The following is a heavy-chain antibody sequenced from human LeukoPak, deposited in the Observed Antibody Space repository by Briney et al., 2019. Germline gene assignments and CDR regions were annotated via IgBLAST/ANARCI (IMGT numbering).Heavy chain of an antibody. CDR3: AVTSGCSGGSCYSAGWFDP. Sequence: SETLSLTCTVSGGSISSSNWWSWVRQPPGKGLEWIGEIYHSGSTNYNPSLKSRVTISVDTSKNQFSLKLSSVTAADTAVYYCAVTSGCSGGSCYSAGWFDPWGQGTLVTVSS. CDR2: IYHSGST. D-gene: IGHD2-15*01. V-gene: IGHV4-4*02. J-gene: IGHJ5*02. CDR1: GGSISSSNW.